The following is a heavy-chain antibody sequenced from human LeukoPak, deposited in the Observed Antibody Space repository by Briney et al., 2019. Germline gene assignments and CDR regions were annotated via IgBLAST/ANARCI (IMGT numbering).Heavy chain of an antibody. V-gene: IGHV4-34*01. J-gene: IGHJ4*02. CDR1: GGSFSGYY. D-gene: IGHD6-13*01. CDR2: INHSGST. Sequence: SETLSLTCAVYGGSFSGYYWSWIRQPPGKGLEWIGEINHSGSTNYNPSLKSRVTISVDTSKNQFSLKLSSVTAADTAVYYCARRGIAAAYHRGQGTLVTVSS. CDR3: ARRGIAAAYH.